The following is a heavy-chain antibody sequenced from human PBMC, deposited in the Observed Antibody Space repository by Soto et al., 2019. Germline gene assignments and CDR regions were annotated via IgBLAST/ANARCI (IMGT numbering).Heavy chain of an antibody. V-gene: IGHV4-31*03. J-gene: IGHJ4*02. CDR3: ARLNDYGDPIDY. CDR1: GGSISSGGYY. D-gene: IGHD4-17*01. CDR2: IYYSGST. Sequence: SETLSLTCTVSGGSISSGGYYWSWIRQHPGKGLEWIGYIYYSGSTYYNPSLKSRVTISVDTSKNQFSLKLSSVTAADTAVYYCARLNDYGDPIDYWGQGTLVTVSS.